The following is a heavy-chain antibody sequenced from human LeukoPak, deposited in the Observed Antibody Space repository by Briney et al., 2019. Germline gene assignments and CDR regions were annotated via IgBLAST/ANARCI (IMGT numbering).Heavy chain of an antibody. V-gene: IGHV3-30*02. CDR3: AKDQRGYSYGRLYYYYYMDV. Sequence: PGGSLRLSCAASGFTFSSYGMHWVRQAPGKGLEGVAFIRYDGSNKYYADSVKGRFTISRDNSKNTLYLQMNSLRAEDTAVYYCAKDQRGYSYGRLYYYYYMDVWGKGTTVTVSS. CDR2: IRYDGSNK. J-gene: IGHJ6*03. CDR1: GFTFSSYG. D-gene: IGHD5-18*01.